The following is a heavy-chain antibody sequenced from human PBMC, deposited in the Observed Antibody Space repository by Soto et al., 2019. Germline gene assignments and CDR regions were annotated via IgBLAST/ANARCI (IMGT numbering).Heavy chain of an antibody. V-gene: IGHV3-21*01. CDR3: ARETESYSWNDGLMDV. Sequence: EVQLVESGGGLVKPEGSLRLSCAASGFTLRSFTMNWVRQTPEKGLEWISSINSGSSFIYYADSVRGRFTISRDDAKNSLYLQMNSLSAGDTALYYCARETESYSWNDGLMDVWGQGTTVIVSS. J-gene: IGHJ6*02. CDR1: GFTLRSFT. CDR2: INSGSSFI. D-gene: IGHD1-1*01.